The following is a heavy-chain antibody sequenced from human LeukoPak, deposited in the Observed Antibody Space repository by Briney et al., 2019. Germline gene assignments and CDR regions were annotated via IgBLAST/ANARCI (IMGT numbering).Heavy chain of an antibody. Sequence: PGGSLRLSCAASGFTFSSYAMSWVRQAPGKGLEWVSAISGSGGSTYYADSVKGRFTISRDNSKNTLYLQMNSLRAEDTAEYYCAKPPKAAVAGMVVDYYYYMDVWGKGTTVTVSS. D-gene: IGHD6-19*01. CDR2: ISGSGGST. J-gene: IGHJ6*03. CDR3: AKPPKAAVAGMVVDYYYYMDV. CDR1: GFTFSSYA. V-gene: IGHV3-23*01.